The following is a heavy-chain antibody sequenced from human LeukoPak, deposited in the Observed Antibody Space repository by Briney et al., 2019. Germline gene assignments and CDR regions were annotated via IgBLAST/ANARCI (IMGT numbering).Heavy chain of an antibody. J-gene: IGHJ4*02. CDR2: ISSSSSHI. Sequence: GGSLRLSCAASGFTFRRYSMNWVRQAPGKGLEWVSSISSSSSHIYYADSVKGRFTISRDNAKNSLYLQMNSLRAEDTAVYFCARSDYCGGDCYSSLSNYWGQGTLVTVSS. CDR1: GFTFRRYS. D-gene: IGHD2-21*02. V-gene: IGHV3-21*01. CDR3: ARSDYCGGDCYSSLSNY.